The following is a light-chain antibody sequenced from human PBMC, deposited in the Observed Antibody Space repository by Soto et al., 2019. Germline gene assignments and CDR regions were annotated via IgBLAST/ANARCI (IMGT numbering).Light chain of an antibody. V-gene: IGLV2-14*01. J-gene: IGLJ1*01. CDR3: SSYTRRSLYV. CDR2: DVS. Sequence: QSALTQPASVSGSPGQSITISCTGTSSDVGGYNYVSWYQQHPGKAPNLMIYDVSNRPSGVANRFSGSKSGNTASLTISGLQAEDEADYYCSSYTRRSLYVFGTGTKLTVL. CDR1: SSDVGGYNY.